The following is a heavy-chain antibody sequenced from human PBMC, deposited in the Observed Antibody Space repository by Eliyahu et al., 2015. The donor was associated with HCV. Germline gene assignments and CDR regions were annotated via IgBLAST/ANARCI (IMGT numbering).Heavy chain of an antibody. Sequence: EVQLLESGGDLVQPGGSLRLXCAASGFAFSSYAMDWVRQAPGKGLEWVXSVSENTYYAASVKGRFTISRDNSKSTLYLQMNSLRAEDTAVYYCAKRAATYYHGMDAWGQGTTVTVSS. J-gene: IGHJ6*02. CDR1: GFAFSSYA. D-gene: IGHD2-15*01. CDR3: AKRAATYYHGMDA. V-gene: IGHV3-23*01. CDR2: VSENT.